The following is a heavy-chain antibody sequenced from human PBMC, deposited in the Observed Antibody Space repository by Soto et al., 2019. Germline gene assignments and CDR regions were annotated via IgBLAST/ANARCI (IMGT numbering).Heavy chain of an antibody. CDR2: TYYRSKWYN. Sequence: SQTLSLTCAISGDSVSSNSAAWNWIRQSPSRGLEWLGRTYYRSKWYNDYAVSVKSRITINPDTSKNQFSLQLNSVTPEDTAVYYCARDRSRFLEWLPYNWFDPWGQGTRVTVAS. CDR3: ARDRSRFLEWLPYNWFDP. CDR1: GDSVSSNSAA. J-gene: IGHJ5*02. D-gene: IGHD3-3*01. V-gene: IGHV6-1*01.